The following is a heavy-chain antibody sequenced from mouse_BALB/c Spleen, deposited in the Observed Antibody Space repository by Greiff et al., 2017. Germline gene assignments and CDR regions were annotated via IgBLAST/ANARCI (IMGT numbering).Heavy chain of an antibody. CDR1: GYTFTSYN. Sequence: LQQSGAELVKPGASVKMSCKASGYTFTSYNMHWVKQTPGQGLEWIGAIYPGNGDTSYNQKFKGKATLTADKSSSTAYMQLSSLTSEDSAVYYCARGDYGYDRDYWGQGTTLTVSS. J-gene: IGHJ2*01. CDR3: ARGDYGYDRDY. D-gene: IGHD2-2*01. CDR2: IYPGNGDT. V-gene: IGHV1-12*01.